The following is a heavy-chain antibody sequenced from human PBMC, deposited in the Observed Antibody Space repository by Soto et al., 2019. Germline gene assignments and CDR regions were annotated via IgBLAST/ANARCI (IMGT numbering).Heavy chain of an antibody. D-gene: IGHD6-13*01. CDR1: GGSISSSSYY. CDR2: IYHSGNT. J-gene: IGHJ4*02. Sequence: PSETLSLTCTVSGGSISSSSYYWGWIRQPPGKGLEWIGFIYHSGNTNYNPSLKSRVTMSIDTSKSQFSLKLNSVTAADTAVYYCARDQGIASSGPFDYWGPGTLVTVSS. V-gene: IGHV4-39*07. CDR3: ARDQGIASSGPFDY.